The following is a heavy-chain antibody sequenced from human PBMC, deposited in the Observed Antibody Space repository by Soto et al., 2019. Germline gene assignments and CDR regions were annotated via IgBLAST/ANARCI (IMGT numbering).Heavy chain of an antibody. CDR1: GFSVNTRGVG. Sequence: QITLKESGPTLVKPTQTLTLTCTLSGFSVNTRGVGVGWIRQPPGKALEWLALIYWDDDKRYRPSLKSRLTITKDISKNQVVLTMTNMDPVDTATYYCAYSKWEGNSSGYCYWDYWGRGTLVTVSS. CDR3: AYSKWEGNSSGYCYWDY. CDR2: IYWDDDK. V-gene: IGHV2-5*02. J-gene: IGHJ4*02. D-gene: IGHD3-22*01.